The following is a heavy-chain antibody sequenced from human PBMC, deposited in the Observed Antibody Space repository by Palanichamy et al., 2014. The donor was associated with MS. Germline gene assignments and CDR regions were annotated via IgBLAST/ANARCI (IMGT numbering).Heavy chain of an antibody. CDR3: ATGGLLHWLYSY. D-gene: IGHD3/OR15-3a*01. V-gene: IGHV3-7*01. J-gene: IGHJ4*02. Sequence: EVQLVESGGNLVQPGGSLRLSCAASGFTFSNYWMGWVRQAPGKGLEWVANIKQDGSEKYYVDSVKGRFTISRDNAKNSLYLQMNSLRAEDTAMYYCATGGLLHWLYSYWGQGTLVTVSS. CDR2: IKQDGSEK. CDR1: GFTFSNYW.